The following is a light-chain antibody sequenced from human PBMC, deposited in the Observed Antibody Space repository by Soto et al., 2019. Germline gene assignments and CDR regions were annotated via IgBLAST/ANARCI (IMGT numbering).Light chain of an antibody. Sequence: AIQLTQSPSSLSASVGDRVTITCRASQGISSALAWYQQKPGKAPKLLIYDASSLESGVPSRFSGSGSGTDFTLTISSLQPEDFATYYCQQFNSYPKTFGQEPRLEIK. CDR2: DAS. CDR3: QQFNSYPKT. J-gene: IGKJ5*01. CDR1: QGISSA. V-gene: IGKV1-13*02.